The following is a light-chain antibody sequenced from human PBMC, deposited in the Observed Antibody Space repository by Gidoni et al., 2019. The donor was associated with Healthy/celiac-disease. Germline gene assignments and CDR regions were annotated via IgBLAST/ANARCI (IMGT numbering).Light chain of an antibody. CDR3: QQYYSYPPIT. CDR1: QGISSY. V-gene: IGKV1-8*01. Sequence: AIRMTHSPSSFSASTGDRVTITCRASQGISSYLASYQQKPGKAPKLLIYAASTLQSGVPSRFSGSGSGTDFTLTISCLQSEDFATYYCQQYYSYPPITFGQGTRLEIK. CDR2: AAS. J-gene: IGKJ5*01.